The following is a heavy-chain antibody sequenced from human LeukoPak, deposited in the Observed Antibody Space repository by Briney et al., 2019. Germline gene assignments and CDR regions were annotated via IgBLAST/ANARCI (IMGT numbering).Heavy chain of an antibody. Sequence: SETLSLTCTVSGGSISSYYWSWIRQPAGKGLGWIGRIYTSGSTNYNPSLRSRVTMSVDTSKTQFSLKLSSLTAADTAVYYCARDGWIQLWLGAFDIWGQGTMVTVSS. J-gene: IGHJ3*02. V-gene: IGHV4-4*07. D-gene: IGHD5-18*01. CDR2: IYTSGST. CDR3: ARDGWIQLWLGAFDI. CDR1: GGSISSYY.